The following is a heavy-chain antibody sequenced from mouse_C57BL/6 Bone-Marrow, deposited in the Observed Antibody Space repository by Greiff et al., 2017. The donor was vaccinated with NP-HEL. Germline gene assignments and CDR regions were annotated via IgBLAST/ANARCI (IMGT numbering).Heavy chain of an antibody. D-gene: IGHD1-1*01. V-gene: IGHV3-6*01. Sequence: EVQLQQSGPGLVKPSQSLSLTCSVTGYSITSGYYWNWIRQFPGNKLEWMGYISYDGSNNYNPSLKNRISITRDTSKNQFFLKLNSVTTEDTATYYCARDGSNYDFDVWGTGTTVTVSS. J-gene: IGHJ1*03. CDR2: ISYDGSN. CDR1: GYSITSGYY. CDR3: ARDGSNYDFDV.